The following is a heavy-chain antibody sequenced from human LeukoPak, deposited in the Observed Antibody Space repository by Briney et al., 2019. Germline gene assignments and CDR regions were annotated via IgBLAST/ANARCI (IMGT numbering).Heavy chain of an antibody. J-gene: IGHJ6*03. D-gene: IGHD3-10*01. CDR1: GGTFSSYA. CDR3: ASENYYGTESYYYYYYMDV. Sequence: SVKVSCKASGGTFSSYAISWVRQAPGQGLVWMGGIIPIFGTANYAQKFHGRVTITTDESTSTAYMELSSLRSEDPAVYYCASENYYGTESYYYYYYMDVWGKGTTVTVSS. CDR2: IIPIFGTA. V-gene: IGHV1-69*05.